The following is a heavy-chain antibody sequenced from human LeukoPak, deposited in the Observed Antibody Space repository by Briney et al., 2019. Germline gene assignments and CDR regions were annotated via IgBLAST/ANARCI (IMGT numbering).Heavy chain of an antibody. Sequence: GGSLRLSCAASGLTFSIHWMNWVRQAPGEGLECVANINQDGSDKYYVDSVKGRFTISRDNTKNSLYLQMNSLRAEDTAVYYCAKDPRLLWFGEFNYWGQGTLVTASS. V-gene: IGHV3-7*03. CDR3: AKDPRLLWFGEFNY. CDR2: INQDGSDK. D-gene: IGHD3-10*01. J-gene: IGHJ4*02. CDR1: GLTFSIHW.